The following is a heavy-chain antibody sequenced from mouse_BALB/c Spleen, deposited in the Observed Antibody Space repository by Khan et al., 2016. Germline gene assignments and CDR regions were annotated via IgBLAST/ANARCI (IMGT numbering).Heavy chain of an antibody. CDR1: GYSITSGYY. V-gene: IGHV3-6*02. J-gene: IGHJ4*01. CDR2: ISYDGST. D-gene: IGHD1-1*01. Sequence: EVQLQESGPGLVKPSQSLSLTCSVTGYSITSGYYWNWIRQFPGNKLEWMGYISYDGSTNYNPSLKNRISITRDTSKNQFFLKMNSVTTEDTATXYCARHYGSSYGGAIDYWGQGTSVTVSS. CDR3: ARHYGSSYGGAIDY.